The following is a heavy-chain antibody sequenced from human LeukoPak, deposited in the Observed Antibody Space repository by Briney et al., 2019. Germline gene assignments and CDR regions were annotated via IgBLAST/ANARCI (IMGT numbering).Heavy chain of an antibody. J-gene: IGHJ4*02. Sequence: SETLSLTCAVYGGSFSGYYWSWIRQPPGKGLEWIGYIYYSGTTNYNPSLKSRVTISVDTSKNQFSLKLSSVTAADTAVYYCARVSSGWYEFDYWGQGALVTVSS. CDR2: IYYSGTT. CDR3: ARVSSGWYEFDY. CDR1: GGSFSGYY. D-gene: IGHD6-19*01. V-gene: IGHV4-59*01.